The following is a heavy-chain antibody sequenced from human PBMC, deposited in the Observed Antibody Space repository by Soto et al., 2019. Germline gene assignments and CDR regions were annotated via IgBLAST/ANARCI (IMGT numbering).Heavy chain of an antibody. D-gene: IGHD3-22*01. J-gene: IGHJ5*02. CDR3: ARIVVAKRKLHWFDP. Sequence: PSQTLSLTCTVSGGSISSYYWSWIRQPPGKGLEWIGYIYYSGSTNYNPSLKSRVTISVDTSKNQFSLKLSSVTAADTAVYYCARIVVAKRKLHWFDPWGQGNLVTVSS. CDR1: GGSISSYY. CDR2: IYYSGST. V-gene: IGHV4-59*01.